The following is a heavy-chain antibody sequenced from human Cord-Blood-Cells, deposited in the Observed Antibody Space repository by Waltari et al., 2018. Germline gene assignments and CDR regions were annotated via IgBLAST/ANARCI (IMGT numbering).Heavy chain of an antibody. J-gene: IGHJ6*02. CDR3: AKSSTIFFGPYYYGMDV. D-gene: IGHD3-3*01. CDR2: IIPNFGTA. Sequence: QVQLVQSGAEVKQPGSSVKVSCKASGGTFSSSAISWVGQALGQGLAWMGGIIPNFGTANYAQKFQGRVTITADESTSTAYMELSSLRSEDTAVYYCAKSSTIFFGPYYYGMDVWGQGTTVTVSS. CDR1: GGTFSSSA. V-gene: IGHV1-69*01.